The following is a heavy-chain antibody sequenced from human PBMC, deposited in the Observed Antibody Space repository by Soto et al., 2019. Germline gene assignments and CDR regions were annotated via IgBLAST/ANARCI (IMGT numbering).Heavy chain of an antibody. V-gene: IGHV2-5*01. CDR2: IYWSGDE. CDR1: GFSLSTSGVG. CDR3: ARGLATLPVFAFDT. Sequence: QGTLKESGPTLVKPTQTLTLTCSFSGFSLSTSGVGVGWIRQSPGKALEWLALIYWSGDEHYRPSLKSRLSIIKDTSKNHVVVIMTDMDPVDTATYYCARGLATLPVFAFDTWGQGTMVTVSS. J-gene: IGHJ3*02. D-gene: IGHD6-6*01.